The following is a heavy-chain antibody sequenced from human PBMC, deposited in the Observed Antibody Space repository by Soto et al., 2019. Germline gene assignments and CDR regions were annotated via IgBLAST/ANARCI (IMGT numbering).Heavy chain of an antibody. CDR1: GFSFSNYG. CDR2: VNGNGGST. Sequence: QTGGSLRLSCAASGFSFSNYGMTWVRQAPGKGLEWVSVVNGNGGSTYYADSVKGRFTISRDNSKNTLYLQVNSLRAEDTAVYFCAKMGFRSSTGSYDYTMDVWGQGTTVTVSS. D-gene: IGHD5-12*01. V-gene: IGHV3-23*01. J-gene: IGHJ6*02. CDR3: AKMGFRSSTGSYDYTMDV.